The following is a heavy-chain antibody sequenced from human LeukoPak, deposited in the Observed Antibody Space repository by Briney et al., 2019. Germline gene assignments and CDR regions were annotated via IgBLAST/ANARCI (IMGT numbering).Heavy chain of an antibody. V-gene: IGHV3-23*01. CDR2: ISGSGGST. CDR1: GFTFSSYA. D-gene: IGHD1-26*01. CDR3: AKDLVDGGATQDPTLDY. Sequence: GGSLRLSCAASGFTFSSYAMSWVRQAPGKGLEWVSAISGSGGSTYYADSVKGRFTISRDNSKNTLYLQMNSLRAEDTAVYYCAKDLVDGGATQDPTLDYWGQGTLVTVSS. J-gene: IGHJ4*02.